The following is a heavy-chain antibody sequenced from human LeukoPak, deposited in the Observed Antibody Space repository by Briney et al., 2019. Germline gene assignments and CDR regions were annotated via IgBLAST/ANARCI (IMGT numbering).Heavy chain of an antibody. D-gene: IGHD6-13*01. Sequence: GGPLRLSCAASGFTFSSYAMHWVRQASGKGLEWVAVISYDGSNKYYADSVKGRFTISRDNSKNTLYLQMNSLRAEDTAVYYCARDIAAAPGSGYYYYYGMDVWGQGTTVTVSS. V-gene: IGHV3-30*04. J-gene: IGHJ6*02. CDR1: GFTFSSYA. CDR3: ARDIAAAPGSGYYYYYGMDV. CDR2: ISYDGSNK.